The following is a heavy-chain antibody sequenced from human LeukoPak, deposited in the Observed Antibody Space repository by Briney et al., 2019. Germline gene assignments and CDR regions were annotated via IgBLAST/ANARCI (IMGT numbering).Heavy chain of an antibody. CDR1: GFTFSSSW. J-gene: IGHJ4*02. Sequence: GGSLRLSCAASGFTFSSSWMSWVRQAPGKGLEWVAHIKQDGSDKYYVDSVKGRFTISRDNAKNSLYLQLNSLRAEDTAMYYCARHSSGSYYTYWGQGTLVTVSS. CDR2: IKQDGSDK. D-gene: IGHD3-10*01. CDR3: ARHSSGSYYTY. V-gene: IGHV3-7*01.